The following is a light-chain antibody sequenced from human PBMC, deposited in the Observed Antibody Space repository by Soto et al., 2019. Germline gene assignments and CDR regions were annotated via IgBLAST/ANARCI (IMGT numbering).Light chain of an antibody. J-gene: IGKJ2*01. V-gene: IGKV3-20*01. CDR2: GAS. Sequence: EIVLTQSPGTLSLSPGERATLSCRASQSVSSNYIAWYQQNPGQAPRLLIYGASTRATGIPDRFSGSGSGTDFTLTISRLEPEDFAVYFCQQYGRSPPFVFGQGTKVDIK. CDR3: QQYGRSPPFV. CDR1: QSVSSNY.